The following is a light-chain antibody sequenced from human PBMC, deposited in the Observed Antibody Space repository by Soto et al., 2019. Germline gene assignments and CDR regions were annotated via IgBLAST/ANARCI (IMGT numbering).Light chain of an antibody. CDR3: AAWDVSLVV. J-gene: IGLJ2*01. CDR1: SSNIGTNT. V-gene: IGLV1-44*01. CDR2: SDN. Sequence: QSVLSQPPSVSGTHGQRVTISCSGSSSNIGTNTVIWYQQLPGAAPKLLIYSDNQRPSGVPDRFSGSKSGTSASLAISGIQSEDEADYYCAAWDVSLVVFGGGTKLTVL.